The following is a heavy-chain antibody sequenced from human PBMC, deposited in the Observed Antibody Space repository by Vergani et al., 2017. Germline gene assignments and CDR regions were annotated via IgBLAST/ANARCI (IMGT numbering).Heavy chain of an antibody. CDR3: ARALYYDFWSGYMGLDAFDI. V-gene: IGHV4-61*10. CDR2: IYYSGST. CDR1: GGSVSSDSYY. J-gene: IGHJ3*02. D-gene: IGHD3-3*01. Sequence: QVQLQESGPGLVKPSETLSLTCTVSGGSVSSDSYYWSWIRQPAGKGLEWIGDIYYSGSTNYDPSRKSRVTIALDPSTNQFSRKLNSVTAADTAVYYCARALYYDFWSGYMGLDAFDIWGQGTMVTVSS.